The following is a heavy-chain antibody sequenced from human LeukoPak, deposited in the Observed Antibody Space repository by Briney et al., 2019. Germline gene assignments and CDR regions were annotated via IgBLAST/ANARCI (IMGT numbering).Heavy chain of an antibody. J-gene: IGHJ6*02. CDR1: GYSSTNYW. V-gene: IGHV5-51*01. D-gene: IGHD6-19*01. Sequence: GESLKISCKGSGYSSTNYWIAWVRQMPGKGLEWMGIIHPGDSDTRYSPTFQGQVTISADKSISTAYLQWSSRKASDTAMYYCASRVAGSWYYGMDVWGQGTTVTVSS. CDR3: ASRVAGSWYYGMDV. CDR2: IHPGDSDT.